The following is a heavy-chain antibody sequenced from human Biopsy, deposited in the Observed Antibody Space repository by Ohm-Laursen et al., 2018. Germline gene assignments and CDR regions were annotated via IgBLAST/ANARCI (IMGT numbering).Heavy chain of an antibody. CDR1: GDSISSYY. CDR3: VRQGGYFQN. J-gene: IGHJ1*01. CDR2: VYYTGST. D-gene: IGHD5-12*01. V-gene: IGHV4-59*01. Sequence: GTLSLTCTVSGDSISSYYWSWIRQPPGKGLQWIGYVYYTGSTDYNPSLQSRVTISVDTSKNHFSLRLRSVTPADTAVYYCVRQGGYFQNWGPGSQVAVSS.